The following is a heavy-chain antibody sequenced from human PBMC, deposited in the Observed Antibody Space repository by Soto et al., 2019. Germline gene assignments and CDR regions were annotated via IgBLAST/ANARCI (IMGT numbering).Heavy chain of an antibody. CDR2: IYFSGST. Sequence: SETLSLTCTVSGGSISSYYWSWIRQPPGKGLVWIGIIYFSGSTYYNPSLKSRVTISVDTSKNQFSLKLSSVTAADTAVYYCARQSILWWFDFWGQGTLVTVSS. D-gene: IGHD2-21*01. J-gene: IGHJ4*02. V-gene: IGHV4-59*04. CDR3: ARQSILWWFDF. CDR1: GGSISSYY.